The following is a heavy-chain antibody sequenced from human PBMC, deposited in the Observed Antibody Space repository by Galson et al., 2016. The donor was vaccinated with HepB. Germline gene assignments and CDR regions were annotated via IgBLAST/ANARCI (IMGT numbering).Heavy chain of an antibody. D-gene: IGHD3-22*01. V-gene: IGHV3-23*01. CDR1: GFRFSSYA. J-gene: IGHJ4*02. Sequence: SLRLSCAASGFRFSSYAVSWVRQAPGKGLEWVSGISGSGGRTYYADSVKGRFTISRDNSKNTVYLQMNSLRVEDTALYYCAKDRGGVFSAYHFDSWGQGALVPVSS. CDR3: AKDRGGVFSAYHFDS. CDR2: ISGSGGRT.